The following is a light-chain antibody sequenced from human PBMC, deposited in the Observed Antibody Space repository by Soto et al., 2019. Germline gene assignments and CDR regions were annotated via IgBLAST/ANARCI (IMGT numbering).Light chain of an antibody. V-gene: IGKV1-9*01. CDR3: QQLYTLPFT. Sequence: DIQMTQSPSSLSASIGDRVTITCQASQDITNSLNWYQQKPGNAPKLLIYKASTLKSGVPSRFSGSGSGTEFTLTISGLLPEDFAAYHCQQLYTLPFTFGQGTRLENK. J-gene: IGKJ5*01. CDR2: KAS. CDR1: QDITNS.